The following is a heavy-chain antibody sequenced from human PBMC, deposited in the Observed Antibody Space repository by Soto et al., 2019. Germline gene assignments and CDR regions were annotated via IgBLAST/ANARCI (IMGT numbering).Heavy chain of an antibody. CDR2: ISGGGTTV. CDR3: ARDREPSVYHGMAV. Sequence: QVQLVESGGGLVKPGGSLRLSCAASGFAFSDFYMSWTRQAPGKGLEWISYISGGGTTVFYADSVKGRFTISRDNAQKSLYLQMDSLTSEDTAIYCCARDREPSVYHGMAVWGQGTTVTVSS. J-gene: IGHJ6*02. CDR1: GFAFSDFY. V-gene: IGHV3-11*01.